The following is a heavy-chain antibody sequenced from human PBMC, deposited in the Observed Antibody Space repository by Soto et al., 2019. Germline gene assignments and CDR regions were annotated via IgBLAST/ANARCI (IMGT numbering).Heavy chain of an antibody. CDR1: GGTFSSYA. J-gene: IGHJ5*02. Sequence: ASVKVSCKASGGTFSSYAISWVRQAPGQGLEWVGGIIPIFGTANYAQKFQGRVTITADESTSTAYMELSSLRSEDTAVYYCAMSGYSSGWYNWFDPWGQGTLVTVSS. V-gene: IGHV1-69*13. CDR3: AMSGYSSGWYNWFDP. D-gene: IGHD6-19*01. CDR2: IIPIFGTA.